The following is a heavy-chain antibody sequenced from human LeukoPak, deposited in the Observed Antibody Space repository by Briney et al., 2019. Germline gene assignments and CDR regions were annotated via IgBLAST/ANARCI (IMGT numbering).Heavy chain of an antibody. V-gene: IGHV3-23*01. D-gene: IGHD2-2*01. J-gene: IGHJ4*02. CDR1: GFTFSSYV. CDR2: ISDSGDST. CDR3: VGYCASSSCPGGY. Sequence: GGSLRLSCAASGFTFSSYVMSWVRQAPGKGLEWVSAISDSGDSTYYPDSVKGRFTISRDNSKNTLYLQMNSLRADDTAVYYCVGYCASSSCPGGYWGQGTLVTVSS.